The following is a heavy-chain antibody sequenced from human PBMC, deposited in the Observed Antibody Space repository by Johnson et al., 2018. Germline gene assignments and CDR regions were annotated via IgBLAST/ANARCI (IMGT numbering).Heavy chain of an antibody. Sequence: QVQLGQSGGGVVQPGGSLRLSCAASGFTFSDYIMHWVRQAPGKGLEWVAAFSYDGVTKYYPDSGRGRFTISRDNSKNMLVLQMNSLRPEDTALYYCAREPGFGDYDYWGQGTLVIVSS. J-gene: IGHJ4*02. V-gene: IGHV3-30*03. D-gene: IGHD3-10*01. CDR2: FSYDGVTK. CDR3: AREPGFGDYDY. CDR1: GFTFSDYI.